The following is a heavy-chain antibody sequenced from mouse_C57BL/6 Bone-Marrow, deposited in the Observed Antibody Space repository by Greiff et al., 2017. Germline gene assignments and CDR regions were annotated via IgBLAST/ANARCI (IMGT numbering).Heavy chain of an antibody. CDR2: INYDGSST. CDR1: GFTFSDYY. J-gene: IGHJ4*01. V-gene: IGHV5-16*01. Sequence: EVQLVESEGGLVQPGSSMKLSCTASGFTFSDYYMAWVRQVPEKGLEWVANINYDGSSTYYLDSLKSRFIISRDNAKNILYLQMSSLKSEDTATYYWARGVDYDGGGYYYAMDYWGQGTSVTVSS. CDR3: ARGVDYDGGGYYYAMDY. D-gene: IGHD2-4*01.